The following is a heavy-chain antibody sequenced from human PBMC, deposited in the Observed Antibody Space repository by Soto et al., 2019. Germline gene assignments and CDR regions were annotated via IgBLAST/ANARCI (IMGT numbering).Heavy chain of an antibody. CDR2: IYYSGST. J-gene: IGHJ5*02. CDR1: GGSISSYY. CDR3: ARDYMAAAGRLRYNWFDP. D-gene: IGHD6-13*01. Sequence: SETLSLTCTVSGGSISSYYWSWIRQPPGKGLEWIGYIYYSGSTNYNPSLKSRVTISVDTSKNQFSLKLSSVTAADTAVYYCARDYMAAAGRLRYNWFDPWGQGTLVTVSS. V-gene: IGHV4-59*01.